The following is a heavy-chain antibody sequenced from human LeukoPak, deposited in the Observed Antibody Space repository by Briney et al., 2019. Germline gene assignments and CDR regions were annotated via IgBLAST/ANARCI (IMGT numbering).Heavy chain of an antibody. V-gene: IGHV4-4*02. D-gene: IGHD6-19*01. CDR1: GGSITSNYW. J-gene: IGHJ4*02. CDR2: IFHSGRT. Sequence: SETLSLTCVVSGGSITSNYWWSWVRQSPGKGLEWIGEIFHSGRTNYNPSLKSRVSVSLDKSRSEFSLRLNYVTAADTAVYYCARDGGSAWFFRYWGQGTLVTVPS. CDR3: ARDGGSAWFFRY.